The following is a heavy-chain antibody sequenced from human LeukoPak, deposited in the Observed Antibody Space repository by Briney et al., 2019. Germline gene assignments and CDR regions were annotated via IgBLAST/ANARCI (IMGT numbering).Heavy chain of an antibody. J-gene: IGHJ6*03. V-gene: IGHV1-18*01. D-gene: IGHD3-10*01. CDR2: ISAYNGNT. CDR1: GYTFTSYG. Sequence: GASVKVSYKASGYTFTSYGISWVRQAPGQGLEWMGWISAYNGNTNYAQKLQGRVTMTTDTSTSTAYMELRSLRSDDTAVYYCARDYYGSGSYYNEVGYYYYYMDVWGKGTTVTVSS. CDR3: ARDYYGSGSYYNEVGYYYYYMDV.